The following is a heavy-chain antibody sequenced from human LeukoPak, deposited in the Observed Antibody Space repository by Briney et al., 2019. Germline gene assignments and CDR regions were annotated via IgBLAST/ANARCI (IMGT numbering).Heavy chain of an antibody. J-gene: IGHJ3*02. Sequence: GGSLRPSCAASGFTFSSYAMSWVRQAPGKGLEWVSSISGSGNRTYYADSVKGRFTISRDNSKNTLCLQMNSLRAEDTAVYYCARDSVYGFDIWGQGTMVTVSS. V-gene: IGHV3-23*01. D-gene: IGHD5/OR15-5a*01. CDR1: GFTFSSYA. CDR2: ISGSGNRT. CDR3: ARDSVYGFDI.